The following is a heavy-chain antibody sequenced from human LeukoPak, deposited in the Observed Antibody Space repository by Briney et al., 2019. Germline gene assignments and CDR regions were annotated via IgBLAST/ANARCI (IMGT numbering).Heavy chain of an antibody. J-gene: IGHJ4*02. Sequence: TVXGXSISNYFWTWIRQPPGKGLEGIGYIYTSGNTNYNPSLESRVTMSVDTSKNQFSLRLNSVTAADTAVYYCTRGFLQIDYWGQGTLVTVSS. CDR2: IYTSGNT. CDR1: GXSISNYF. CDR3: TRGFLQIDY. V-gene: IGHV4-4*09.